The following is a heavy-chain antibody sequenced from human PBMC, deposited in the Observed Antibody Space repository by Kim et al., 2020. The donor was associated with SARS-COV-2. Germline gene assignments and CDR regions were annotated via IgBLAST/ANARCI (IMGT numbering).Heavy chain of an antibody. V-gene: IGHV3-23*01. J-gene: IGHJ4*02. Sequence: YADSVNGQFTISRDDSKDTLHMQMNSLTAEDTALYFCAKDASGGYPHYFDSWGQGTLVTVSS. CDR3: AKDASGGYPHYFDS. D-gene: IGHD3-22*01.